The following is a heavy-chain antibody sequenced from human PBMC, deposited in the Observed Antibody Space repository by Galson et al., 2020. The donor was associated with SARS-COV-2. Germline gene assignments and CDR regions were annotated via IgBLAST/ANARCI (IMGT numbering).Heavy chain of an antibody. D-gene: IGHD1-26*01. Sequence: SCTASGFTFSNYTMNWVRQAPGKGLEWVSSISSDRSSKYYADSVKGRFTISRDNAKNSLSLQMNSLRADDTAVYYCAREGGGSDYWGQGTLVTVSP. CDR2: ISSDRSSK. CDR1: GFTFSNYT. CDR3: AREGGGSDY. V-gene: IGHV3-21*03. J-gene: IGHJ4*02.